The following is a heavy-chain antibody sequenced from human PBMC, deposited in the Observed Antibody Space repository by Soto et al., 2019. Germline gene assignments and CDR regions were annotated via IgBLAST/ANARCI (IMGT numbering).Heavy chain of an antibody. CDR1: GFIFSSYA. D-gene: IGHD6-19*01. Sequence: EVQLLESGGGLVQPGGSLRLSCAASGFIFSSYAMSWVRQAPGKGLEWVSAISGSGTTAYYEDSVKGRFTFSRDNSKKTMYLQMNSLRAEDTAVYYCAKTTDGWFSAFEIWGQGTMVTVSS. CDR2: ISGSGTTA. V-gene: IGHV3-23*01. J-gene: IGHJ3*02. CDR3: AKTTDGWFSAFEI.